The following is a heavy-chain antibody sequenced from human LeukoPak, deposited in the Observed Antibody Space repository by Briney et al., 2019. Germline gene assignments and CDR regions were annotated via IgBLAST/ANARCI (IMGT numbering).Heavy chain of an antibody. Sequence: PSETLSLTCTVSGGSISSYYWSWIRQPPGKGLEWIGYIYYSGSTNYNPSLKSRVTLSVDKSKNQSSLTLTSVTAADTAVYYCAREGDVVVPAATPYFDYWGQGTLVTVSS. J-gene: IGHJ4*02. CDR2: IYYSGST. V-gene: IGHV4-59*12. D-gene: IGHD2-2*01. CDR3: AREGDVVVPAATPYFDY. CDR1: GGSISSYY.